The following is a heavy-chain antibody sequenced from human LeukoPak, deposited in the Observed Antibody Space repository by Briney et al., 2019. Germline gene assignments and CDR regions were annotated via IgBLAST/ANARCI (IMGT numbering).Heavy chain of an antibody. CDR3: ARVETAAYMDV. V-gene: IGHV3-48*03. Sequence: GGSLRLSCAASGFTFSSYAMSWVRQAPGKGLEWVSYISSSGSTIYYADSVKGRFTISRDNAKNSLYLQMNSLRAEDTAVYYCARVETAAYMDVWGKGTTVTISS. CDR2: ISSSGSTI. CDR1: GFTFSSYA. J-gene: IGHJ6*03. D-gene: IGHD5-18*01.